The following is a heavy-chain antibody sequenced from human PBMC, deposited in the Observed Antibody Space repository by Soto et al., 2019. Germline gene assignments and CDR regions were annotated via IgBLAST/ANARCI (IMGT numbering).Heavy chain of an antibody. CDR1: GYTFTSYG. J-gene: IGHJ6*02. D-gene: IGHD3-10*01. V-gene: IGHV1-18*01. CDR3: ARDGSGSYYNPMGYYGMDG. Sequence: ASVKVSCKASGYTFTSYGISWVRQAPGQGLEWMGWISAYNGNTNYAQKLQGRVTMTTDTSTDTAYMELRSLRSDDTAVYYCARDGSGSYYNPMGYYGMDGWGQGTTVTVSS. CDR2: ISAYNGNT.